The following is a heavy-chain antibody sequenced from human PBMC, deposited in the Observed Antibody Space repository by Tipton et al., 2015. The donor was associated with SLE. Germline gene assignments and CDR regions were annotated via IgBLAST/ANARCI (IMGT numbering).Heavy chain of an antibody. CDR2: IYHSGIT. J-gene: IGHJ4*02. D-gene: IGHD1-26*01. V-gene: IGHV4-38-2*01. CDR1: GFSLSDGYF. Sequence: LRLSCAVSGFSLSDGYFWGWVRQSLGKGLEWIGNIYHSGITHYNPSLKSRVTFSVDTSKNQFSLKLTSVAAADTAVYYCARNSFGSFDYWGQGTLVAVSS. CDR3: ARNSFGSFDY.